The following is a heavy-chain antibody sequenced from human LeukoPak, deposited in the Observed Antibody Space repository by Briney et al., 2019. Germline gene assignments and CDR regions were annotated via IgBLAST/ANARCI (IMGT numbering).Heavy chain of an antibody. CDR1: GFTFDDYA. CDR3: AKASFSYYYDSIGLTHYFDY. J-gene: IGHJ4*02. CDR2: ISWNSGSI. Sequence: GGSLRLSCAASGFTFDDYAMHWVRQAPGKGLEWVSGISWNSGSIGYADSVKGRFTISRDNAKNSLYLQMNSLRAEDTALYYCAKASFSYYYDSIGLTHYFDYWGQGTLVTVSS. D-gene: IGHD3-22*01. V-gene: IGHV3-9*01.